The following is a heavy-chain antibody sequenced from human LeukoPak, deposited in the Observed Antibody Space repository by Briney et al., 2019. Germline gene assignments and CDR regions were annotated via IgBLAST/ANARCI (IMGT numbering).Heavy chain of an antibody. J-gene: IGHJ4*02. CDR3: AKESYDSSGYYDY. D-gene: IGHD3-22*01. Sequence: GGSLRLSCAASGFTFSSSGMHWVRQAPGKGLEWVAVISYDGSNKYYADSVKGRFTISRDNSKNTLYLQMNSLRAEDTAVYYCAKESYDSSGYYDYWGQGTLVTVSS. CDR1: GFTFSSSG. CDR2: ISYDGSNK. V-gene: IGHV3-30*18.